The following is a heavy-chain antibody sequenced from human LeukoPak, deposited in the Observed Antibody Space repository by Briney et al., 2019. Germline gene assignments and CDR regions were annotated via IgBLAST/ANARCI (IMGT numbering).Heavy chain of an antibody. J-gene: IGHJ3*02. V-gene: IGHV4-4*07. CDR1: GGSISGYY. Sequence: ASETLSLTCSVSGGSISGYYWTWIRQPAGKGLEWIERVYTSGSTHYNPSLRPRLTMSVNTSKNQFSLKLSSVPAADTAVYYCARLITGTTTAFGIWGQGTMVTVSS. CDR2: VYTSGST. D-gene: IGHD1-7*01. CDR3: ARLITGTTTAFGI.